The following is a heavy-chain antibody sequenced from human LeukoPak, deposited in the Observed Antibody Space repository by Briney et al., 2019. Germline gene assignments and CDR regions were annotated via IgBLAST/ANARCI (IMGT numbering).Heavy chain of an antibody. D-gene: IGHD4/OR15-4a*01. Sequence: SETLSLTCTVSGGSISSGSYYWTWLRQPPGKGGECIGYIYGRGSANDNPSRKSRVTISVDTSKNQFSLKLTSVTAADTAVYYCARADYGYMDVWGKGTTVTVSS. CDR3: ARADYGYMDV. V-gene: IGHV4-61*01. CDR1: GGSISSGSYY. CDR2: IYGRGSA. J-gene: IGHJ6*03.